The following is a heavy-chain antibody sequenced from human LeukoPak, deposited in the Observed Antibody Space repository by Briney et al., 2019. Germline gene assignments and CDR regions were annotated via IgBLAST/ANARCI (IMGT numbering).Heavy chain of an antibody. CDR2: ISGTGGTT. J-gene: IGHJ6*03. V-gene: IGHV3-21*04. D-gene: IGHD5-24*01. CDR3: AKDLGGDPYYMDV. Sequence: GGSLRLSCAASGFTFSRYSLNWVRQAPGKGLEWVSAISGTGGTTYYADSVKGRFTISRDNAKNSLYLQMNSLRAEDTALYYCAKDLGGDPYYMDVWGKGTTVTVSS. CDR1: GFTFSRYS.